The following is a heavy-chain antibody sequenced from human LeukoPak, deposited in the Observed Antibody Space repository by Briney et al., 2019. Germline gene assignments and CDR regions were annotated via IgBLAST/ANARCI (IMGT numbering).Heavy chain of an antibody. Sequence: GGSLRLSCAASGFTFSSYSMNWVRQAPGKGLEWVSSISSSSYIYYADSVKGRFTISRDNAKNSLYLQMNSLRAEDTAVYYCARRPTYCGGDCPPYFDYWGQGTLVTVSS. V-gene: IGHV3-21*04. J-gene: IGHJ4*02. CDR1: GFTFSSYS. CDR2: ISSSSYI. CDR3: ARRPTYCGGDCPPYFDY. D-gene: IGHD2-21*02.